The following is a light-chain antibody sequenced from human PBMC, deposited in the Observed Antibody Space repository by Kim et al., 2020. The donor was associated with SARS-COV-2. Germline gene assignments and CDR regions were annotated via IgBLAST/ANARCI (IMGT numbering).Light chain of an antibody. CDR3: LQSYIAPYT. CDR1: QTISNY. V-gene: IGKV1-39*01. Sequence: DIQMTQSPSSLSAFVGDRVTITCRASQTISNYLSWYQQKPGKAPKLLIYAASDLQSGVSSVFSGSGSGTDFTLTISSLRPEDFATYYCLQSYIAPYTFGQGTKLAIK. CDR2: AAS. J-gene: IGKJ2*01.